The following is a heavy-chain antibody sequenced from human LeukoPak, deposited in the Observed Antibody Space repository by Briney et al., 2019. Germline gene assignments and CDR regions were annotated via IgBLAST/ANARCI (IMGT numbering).Heavy chain of an antibody. CDR2: IYYSGST. CDR1: GGSISSSSYY. Sequence: SETLSPTCTVSGGSISSSSYYWGWIRQPPGKGLEWIGSIYYSGSTYYNPSLKSRVTISVDTSKNQFSLKLSSVTAADTAVYYCARLDYGGLWLSYWGQGTLVTVS. D-gene: IGHD4-23*01. CDR3: ARLDYGGLWLSY. J-gene: IGHJ4*02. V-gene: IGHV4-39*01.